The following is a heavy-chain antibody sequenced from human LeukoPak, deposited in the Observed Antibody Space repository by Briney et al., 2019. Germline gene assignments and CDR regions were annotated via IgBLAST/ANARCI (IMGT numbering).Heavy chain of an antibody. CDR3: ARVASEYITGTTSWWFDP. Sequence: ASVKVSCKASGYTFTSYGISWVRQAPGQGLEWMGWISAYNGNTNYAQKLQGRVTMTTDTSTSTAYMELRSLGSDDTAVYYCARVASEYITGTTSWWFDPWGQGTLVTVSS. V-gene: IGHV1-18*01. CDR1: GYTFTSYG. D-gene: IGHD1-20*01. CDR2: ISAYNGNT. J-gene: IGHJ5*02.